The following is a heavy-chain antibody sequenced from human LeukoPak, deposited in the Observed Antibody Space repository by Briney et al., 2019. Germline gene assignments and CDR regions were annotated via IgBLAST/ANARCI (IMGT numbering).Heavy chain of an antibody. CDR1: GYTFTGYY. Sequence: ASVKVSCKASGYTFTGYYMHWVRQAPGQGLEWMGWINPNSGGTNYAQKFQGRVTMTRGTSISTAYMELSRLRSDDTAVYYCARGAAADSVGTNFDYWGQGTLVTVSS. CDR2: INPNSGGT. D-gene: IGHD6-13*01. CDR3: ARGAAADSVGTNFDY. V-gene: IGHV1-2*02. J-gene: IGHJ4*02.